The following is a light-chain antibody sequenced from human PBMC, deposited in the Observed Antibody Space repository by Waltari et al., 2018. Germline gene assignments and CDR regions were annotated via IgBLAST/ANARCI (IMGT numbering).Light chain of an antibody. CDR3: QQRSNWSFT. CDR2: DAS. J-gene: IGKJ3*01. V-gene: IGKV3-11*01. CDR1: QCVSSY. Sequence: DIGLTQSPPSLSLFPGERATLSSRASQCVSSYLTWYQQKPGQAPSLLIYDASNRATGIPARFSGSGSGTDFTLTISSLEPEDFAVYYCQQRSNWSFTFGPGTKVDIK.